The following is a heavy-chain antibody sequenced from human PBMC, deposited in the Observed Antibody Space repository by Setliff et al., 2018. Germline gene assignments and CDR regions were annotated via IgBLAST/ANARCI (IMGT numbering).Heavy chain of an antibody. CDR2: TIPMFGTT. CDR3: VREGVDRRSSTDYRYYMDV. D-gene: IGHD6-6*01. Sequence: SVKVSCKASGGTFSSYGISWVRQAPGQGLEWMGGTIPMFGTTEYAQKFQGRLTIITDESTNTAFMQLSSLRSDDTAVYYCVREGVDRRSSTDYRYYMDVWGKGTTVTVSS. J-gene: IGHJ6*03. CDR1: GGTFSSYG. V-gene: IGHV1-69*05.